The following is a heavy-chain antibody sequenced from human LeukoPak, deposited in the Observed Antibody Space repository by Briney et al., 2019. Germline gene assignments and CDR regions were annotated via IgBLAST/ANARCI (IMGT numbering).Heavy chain of an antibody. CDR1: GGSVSSAGFF. CDR2: IYYSGST. D-gene: IGHD3-22*01. V-gene: IGHV4-61*08. CDR3: ARNNDGCGYYGYYFDY. Sequence: PSETLSLTCTVSGGSVSSAGFFWSWIRQPQGKGLEYIGYIYYSGSTNYNPSLKGRVTISVDTSKNQFSLKLSSVTAADTAVYYCARNNDGCGYYGYYFDYWGQGTLVTVSS. J-gene: IGHJ4*02.